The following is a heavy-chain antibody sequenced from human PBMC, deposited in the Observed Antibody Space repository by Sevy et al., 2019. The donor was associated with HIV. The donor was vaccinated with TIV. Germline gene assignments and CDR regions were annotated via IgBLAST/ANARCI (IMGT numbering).Heavy chain of an antibody. CDR1: GFTFSSYS. J-gene: IGHJ4*02. CDR2: ISSSSSYI. Sequence: GRSLRLSCAASGFTFSSYSMNWVRQAPGKGLEWVSSISSSSSYIYYADSVKGRFTISRDNAKNSLYLQMNSLRAEDTAVYYCARGTILGYSYVGYYFDYWGQGTLVTVSS. D-gene: IGHD5-18*01. V-gene: IGHV3-21*01. CDR3: ARGTILGYSYVGYYFDY.